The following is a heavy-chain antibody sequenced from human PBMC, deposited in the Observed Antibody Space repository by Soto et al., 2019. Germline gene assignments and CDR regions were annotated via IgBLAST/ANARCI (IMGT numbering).Heavy chain of an antibody. CDR1: GFSLTTSGVG. CDR2: IYWDDDK. CDR3: AHRVLRTVFGLVTTSAIYFDF. Sequence: QITLNESGPTVVSPTETLTLTCRFSGFSLTTSGVGVGWIRQSPGKAPEWLALIYWDDDKRYSASLKSRLTNTKDTSKNQVVLTVSDLDPTDRATYYCAHRVLRTVFGLVTTSAIYFDFWGQGTPVAVSS. V-gene: IGHV2-5*02. J-gene: IGHJ4*02. D-gene: IGHD3-3*01.